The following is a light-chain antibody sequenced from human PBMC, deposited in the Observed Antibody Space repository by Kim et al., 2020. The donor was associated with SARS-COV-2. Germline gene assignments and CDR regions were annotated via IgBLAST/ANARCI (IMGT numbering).Light chain of an antibody. CDR1: QSVSGY. CDR3: QQRSEWPLT. Sequence: EIVLTQSPSPLSLSPGERAPLSCRASQSVSGYLAWYQQKPVQAPRLLIYDASTRATGIPARFSGSGSGTDFTLNISSLEPEDFALYYCQQRSEWPLTLGQGTRLEIK. CDR2: DAS. J-gene: IGKJ5*01. V-gene: IGKV3-11*01.